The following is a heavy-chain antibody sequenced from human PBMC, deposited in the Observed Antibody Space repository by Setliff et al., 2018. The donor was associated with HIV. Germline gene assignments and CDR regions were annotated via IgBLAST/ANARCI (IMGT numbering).Heavy chain of an antibody. CDR1: GFPFSTYA. J-gene: IGHJ4*02. Sequence: GGSLRLSCAASGFPFSTYAMNWVRQAPGKGLEWVSAISDSGDNTYYADSVKGRFTISRDNSRDTLYLQTNSLRVEDTAVYFCAKTIAALDYWGQGTLVTV. CDR3: AKTIAALDY. CDR2: ISDSGDNT. D-gene: IGHD6-13*01. V-gene: IGHV3-23*01.